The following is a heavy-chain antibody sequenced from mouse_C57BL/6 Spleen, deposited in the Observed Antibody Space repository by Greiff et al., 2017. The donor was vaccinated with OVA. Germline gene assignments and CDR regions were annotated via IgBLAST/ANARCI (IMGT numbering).Heavy chain of an antibody. CDR3: ARPDSSGLDY. CDR2: IYPGDGDT. CDR1: GYAFSSSW. V-gene: IGHV1-82*01. D-gene: IGHD3-2*02. J-gene: IGHJ2*01. Sequence: VQLQESGPELVKPGASVKISCKASGYAFSSSWMNWVKQRPGKGLEWIGRIYPGDGDTNYNGKFKGKATLTADKSSSTAYMQLSSLTSEDSAVYFCARPDSSGLDYWGQGTTLTVSS.